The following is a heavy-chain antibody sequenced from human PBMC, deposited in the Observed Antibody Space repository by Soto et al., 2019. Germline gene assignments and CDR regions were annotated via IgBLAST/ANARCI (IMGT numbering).Heavy chain of an antibody. V-gene: IGHV3-7*01. Sequence: PGGSLRLSCAASGFTFSSYWMSWDRQAPGKGLEWVANIKQDGSEKYYVDSVKGRFTISRDNAKNSLYLQMNSLRAEDTAVYYCAREGYRKYSYYGMDVWGQGTTVTVSS. CDR3: AREGYRKYSYYGMDV. J-gene: IGHJ6*02. CDR2: IKQDGSEK. D-gene: IGHD5-18*01. CDR1: GFTFSSYW.